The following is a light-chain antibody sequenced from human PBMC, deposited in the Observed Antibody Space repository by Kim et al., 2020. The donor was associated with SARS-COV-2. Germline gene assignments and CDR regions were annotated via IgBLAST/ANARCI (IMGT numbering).Light chain of an antibody. Sequence: LTQPHSVSESPGKTVTISCTGSGGSVASNYVHWYQQRPDSAPTTVIYEDNLRPSGVPDRFSGSIDTSSNSASLIISGLKTEDEADYYCQSYDDNNRRVFGGGTQLTVL. V-gene: IGLV6-57*02. CDR3: QSYDDNNRRV. CDR1: GGSVASNY. CDR2: EDN. J-gene: IGLJ2*01.